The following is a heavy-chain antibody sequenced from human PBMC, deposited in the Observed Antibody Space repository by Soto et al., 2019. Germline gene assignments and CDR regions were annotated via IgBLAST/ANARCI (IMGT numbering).Heavy chain of an antibody. CDR1: GFTFSYYG. V-gene: IGHV3-30*18. CDR2: ISYDGSNK. J-gene: IGHJ6*02. CDR3: VKDRSGTRFYYYYGLDV. D-gene: IGHD1-1*01. Sequence: PGGSLRLSCTASGFTFSYYGMHWVRQAPGKGLEWVAVISYDGSNKYYADSVKGRFTISRDNSKNTLYLQMNSLRAEDTAVYYCVKDRSGTRFYYYYGLDVWGQGTTVTVSS.